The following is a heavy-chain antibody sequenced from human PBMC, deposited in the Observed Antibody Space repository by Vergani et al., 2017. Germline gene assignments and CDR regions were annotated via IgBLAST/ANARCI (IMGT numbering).Heavy chain of an antibody. CDR2: INPNSGGT. D-gene: IGHD6-19*01. V-gene: IGHV1-2*02. Sequence: QVQLVQSGAEVKKPGASVKVSCKASGYTFTGNYMHWVRQAPGQGLEWMGWINPNSGGTNYAQKFQGRVTMTRETSISTAYMVLSSLRSDDTAVYYCARDRSSGWSALFDYWGQGTLVTVSS. CDR3: ARDRSSGWSALFDY. J-gene: IGHJ4*02. CDR1: GYTFTGNY.